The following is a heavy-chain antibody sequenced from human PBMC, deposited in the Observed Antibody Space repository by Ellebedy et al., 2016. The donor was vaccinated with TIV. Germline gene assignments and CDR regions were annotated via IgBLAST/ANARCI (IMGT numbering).Heavy chain of an antibody. J-gene: IGHJ5*02. CDR1: GASISSYY. Sequence: SETLSLXXTVPGASISSYYWSWVRQPAGKGLEWIGRMFSSGRTSYNPSLESRVTMSIDTSKNQVSLKLNSVTAADTAVYYCARDRDTRPPSGFWFDPWGQGTLVTVSS. V-gene: IGHV4-4*07. CDR3: ARDRDTRPPSGFWFDP. CDR2: MFSSGRT. D-gene: IGHD2-2*01.